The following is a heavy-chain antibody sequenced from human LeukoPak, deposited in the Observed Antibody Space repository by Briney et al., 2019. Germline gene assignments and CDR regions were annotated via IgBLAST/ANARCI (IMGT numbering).Heavy chain of an antibody. CDR1: GSTFSSYA. CDR2: ISGSGGST. D-gene: IGHD4-17*01. J-gene: IGHJ4*02. Sequence: GGSLRLSCAASGSTFSSYAMSWVRQAPGKGLEWVSAISGSGGSTYYADSVKGRFTISRDNSKNTLYLQMNSLRAEDTAVYYCARLDDYAFAFDYWGQGTLVTVSS. CDR3: ARLDDYAFAFDY. V-gene: IGHV3-23*01.